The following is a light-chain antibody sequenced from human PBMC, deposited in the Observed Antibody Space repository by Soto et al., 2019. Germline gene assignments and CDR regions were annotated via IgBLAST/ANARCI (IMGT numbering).Light chain of an antibody. J-gene: IGKJ2*02. CDR3: QQYNNWPPLMCT. CDR2: GAS. CDR1: QSVSSN. Sequence: EIVMTQSPATLSVSPGETATLSCRASQSVSSNLAWYQQKPGQTPRLLIYGASTRATGIPARFSGSWSGTEFTLTISSLHSEDFAVYYCQQYNNWPPLMCTFGQGTKLEI. V-gene: IGKV3D-15*01.